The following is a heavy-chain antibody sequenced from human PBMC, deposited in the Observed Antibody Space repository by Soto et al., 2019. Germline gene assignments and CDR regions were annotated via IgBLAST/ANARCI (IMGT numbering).Heavy chain of an antibody. CDR2: VFYSGGT. J-gene: IGHJ5*02. CDR3: ARHYGSFDP. CDR1: GGSISNSGYY. Sequence: SETLSLTCTVSGGSISNSGYYWGWVRQPPGKGLEWIASVFYSGGTYYKPSLKSRVTISIDTSKNQSSLNLKSVTAADTAVYYCARHYGSFDPWGQGTLVTVSS. D-gene: IGHD6-19*01. V-gene: IGHV4-39*01.